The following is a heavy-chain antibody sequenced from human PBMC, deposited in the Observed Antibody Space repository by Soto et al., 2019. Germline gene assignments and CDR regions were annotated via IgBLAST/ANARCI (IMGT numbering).Heavy chain of an antibody. J-gene: IGHJ4*02. D-gene: IGHD3-22*01. CDR1: GYTFTGYY. Sequence: ASVKVSCKASGYTFTGYYMHWVRQAPGQGLEWMGWINPNSGGTNYAQKFQGRVTMTRDTSISTAYMELSRLRSDDTAVYYCASQPYDSSGYYWYYFDYWGQGTLVTVSS. V-gene: IGHV1-2*02. CDR3: ASQPYDSSGYYWYYFDY. CDR2: INPNSGGT.